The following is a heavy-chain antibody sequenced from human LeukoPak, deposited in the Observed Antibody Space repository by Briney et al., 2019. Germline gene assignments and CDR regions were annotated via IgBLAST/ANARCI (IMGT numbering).Heavy chain of an antibody. D-gene: IGHD3-22*01. CDR2: IWYDGSNK. CDR1: GFTFSSYA. CDR3: ARAFGASSGYSVDY. J-gene: IGHJ4*02. Sequence: GGSLRLSCAASGFTFSSYAMHWVRQAPGKGVEWGTVIWYDGSNKHYADSVKGRFTISRDNSKNTLYLQMDSLRAEDTAVYYCARAFGASSGYSVDYWGQGTLVTVSS. V-gene: IGHV3-33*01.